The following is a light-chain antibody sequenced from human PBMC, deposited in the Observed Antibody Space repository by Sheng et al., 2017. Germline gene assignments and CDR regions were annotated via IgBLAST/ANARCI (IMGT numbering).Light chain of an antibody. CDR2: DAS. J-gene: IGKJ4*01. CDR3: QQYQNVPPT. CDR1: QGINTY. Sequence: DIQMTQSPSSLSASVGDRVIITCRASQGINTYLNWYQQKPGKAPRLLIYDASTVETGVPSRFSGSGSGTDFTLTIRFLQPEDIATYYCQQYQNVPPTFGEGTEGGLQT. V-gene: IGKV1-33*01.